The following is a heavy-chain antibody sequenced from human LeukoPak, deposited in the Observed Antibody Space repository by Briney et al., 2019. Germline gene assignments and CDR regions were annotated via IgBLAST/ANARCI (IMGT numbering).Heavy chain of an antibody. CDR3: ARSRGSYRIPIDY. Sequence: KPSETLSLTCAVYGGSFSGYYWSWIRRPPGKGLEWIGEINHSGSTNYNPSLKSRVTISVDTSKNQFSLKLSSVTAADTAVYYCARSRGSYRIPIDYWGQGTLVTVSS. V-gene: IGHV4-34*01. J-gene: IGHJ4*02. CDR2: INHSGST. CDR1: GGSFSGYY. D-gene: IGHD1-26*01.